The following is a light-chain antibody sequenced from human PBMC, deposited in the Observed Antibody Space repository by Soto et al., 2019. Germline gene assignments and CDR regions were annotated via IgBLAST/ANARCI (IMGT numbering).Light chain of an antibody. CDR1: SSDVVGYNY. J-gene: IGLJ1*01. Sequence: QSVLTQPASVSGSPGQSITISCTGTSSDVVGYNYVSWYQQHPGKAPKLMIYDVSNRPSGVSNRFSGSKSGNTASLTISGLQAEDEADYYCSSYTSSSTGIIFGTGTKVTVL. V-gene: IGLV2-14*01. CDR2: DVS. CDR3: SSYTSSSTGII.